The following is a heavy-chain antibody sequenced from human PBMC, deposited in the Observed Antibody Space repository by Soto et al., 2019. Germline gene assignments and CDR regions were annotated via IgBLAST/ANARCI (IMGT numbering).Heavy chain of an antibody. D-gene: IGHD6-13*01. CDR1: GGPFSCYY. V-gene: IGHV4-34*01. J-gene: IGHJ4*02. CDR3: ETGGGAAPGT. Sequence: PSETLSLTFAVYGGPFSCYYWSWIRQTPGKGLEWIGEVDHSGSIKYNPSLESRVSISLDTARNQFSLKLRSVTAADSAVFYCETGGGAAPGTWGQGTLVTVSS. CDR2: VDHSGSI.